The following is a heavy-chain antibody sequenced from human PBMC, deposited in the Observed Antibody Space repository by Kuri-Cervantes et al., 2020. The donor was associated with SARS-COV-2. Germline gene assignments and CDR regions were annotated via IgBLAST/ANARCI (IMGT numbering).Heavy chain of an antibody. Sequence: SLKISCAASGFTFSSYEMNWVRQAPGKGLEWVSYIGSSGSTIYYADSVKGRFTISRDNAKNSLYLQMNSLRAEDTAVYYCARARSSGWFGGDYWGQGTLVTVSS. CDR1: GFTFSSYE. CDR3: ARARSSGWFGGDY. V-gene: IGHV3-48*03. CDR2: IGSSGSTI. J-gene: IGHJ4*02. D-gene: IGHD6-19*01.